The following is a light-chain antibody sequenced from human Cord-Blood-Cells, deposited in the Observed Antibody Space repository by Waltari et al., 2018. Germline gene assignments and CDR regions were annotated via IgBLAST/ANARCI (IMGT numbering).Light chain of an antibody. V-gene: IGLV2-14*01. J-gene: IGLJ3*02. CDR1: SSDVGGYNY. CDR3: SSYTSSSTWV. Sequence: QSALTQPASVSGSPGQSITISCTGTSSDVGGYNYVSWYQQHPGKAPKLMIYDVSKRPSGVSNRCSGSKSRNTASLTISGVQAEDEADYYCSSYTSSSTWVFGGGTKLTVL. CDR2: DVS.